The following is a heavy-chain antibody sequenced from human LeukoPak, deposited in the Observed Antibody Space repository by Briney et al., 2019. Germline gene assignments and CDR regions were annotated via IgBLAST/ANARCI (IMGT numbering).Heavy chain of an antibody. CDR3: ARSPITMVRGVTYYFDY. V-gene: IGHV1-69*01. Sequence: RASVKVSCKASGGTFSSYAISWVRQAPGQRLGWMGGIIPIFGTANYAQKFQGRVTITADESTSTAYMELSSLRSEDTAVYYCARSPITMVRGVTYYFDYWGQGTLVTVSS. D-gene: IGHD3-10*01. J-gene: IGHJ4*02. CDR1: GGTFSSYA. CDR2: IIPIFGTA.